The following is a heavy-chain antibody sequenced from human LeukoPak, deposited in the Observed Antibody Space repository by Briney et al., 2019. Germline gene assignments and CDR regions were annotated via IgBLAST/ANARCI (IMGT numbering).Heavy chain of an antibody. Sequence: ASVKVSCKASGGIFSNHAVTWVRQAPGQGLEYMGYISAYNGNTNYAQNLQGRVTMTTDTSTTTVYMELRSLRSDDTAVYYCARLYSSGWPLECMDVWGQGTTVTVSS. J-gene: IGHJ6*02. CDR2: ISAYNGNT. V-gene: IGHV1-18*01. CDR1: GGIFSNHA. CDR3: ARLYSSGWPLECMDV. D-gene: IGHD6-19*01.